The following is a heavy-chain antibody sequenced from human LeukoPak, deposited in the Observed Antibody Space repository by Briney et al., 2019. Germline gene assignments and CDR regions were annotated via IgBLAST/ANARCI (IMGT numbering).Heavy chain of an antibody. CDR3: ARSLQTRSTNPFEY. D-gene: IGHD2-2*01. V-gene: IGHV3-7*01. CDR1: GFTLSNHW. CDR2: IKGDGSEK. Sequence: PGGSLRLSCAASGFTLSNHWMSWVRQAPGKGLAWVANIKGDGSEKYYVDSVRGRFTISRDNAKNSLYLQMNSLRVEDTAVYYCARSLQTRSTNPFEYRGQGTLVTVSS. J-gene: IGHJ4*02.